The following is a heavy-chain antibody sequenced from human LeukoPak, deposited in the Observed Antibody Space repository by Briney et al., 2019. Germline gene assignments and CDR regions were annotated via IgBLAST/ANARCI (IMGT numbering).Heavy chain of an antibody. V-gene: IGHV3-30*03. J-gene: IGHJ5*02. CDR1: GFTFSSYG. CDR2: ISYDGSNK. Sequence: QPGRSLRLSCAASGFTFSSYGMHWVRQAPGKGLEWVAVISYDGSNKYYADSVKGRFTISRDNSKNTLYLQMNSLRAEDTAVYYCARDVTCSSTSCFKGAWFDPWGQGTLVTVSS. D-gene: IGHD2-2*01. CDR3: ARDVTCSSTSCFKGAWFDP.